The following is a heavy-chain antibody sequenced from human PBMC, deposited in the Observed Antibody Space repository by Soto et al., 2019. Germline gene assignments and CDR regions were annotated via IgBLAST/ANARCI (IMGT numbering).Heavy chain of an antibody. CDR3: ARGYSSGWYEGLGAFDI. V-gene: IGHV3-13*01. CDR2: IGTAGDT. J-gene: IGHJ3*02. CDR1: GFTFSSYD. Sequence: GGSLRLSCAASGFTFSSYDMHWVRQATGKGLEWVSAIGTAGDTYYPGSVKGRFTISRENAKNSLYLQMNSLRAGDTAVYYCARGYSSGWYEGLGAFDIWGQGTMVTVSS. D-gene: IGHD6-19*01.